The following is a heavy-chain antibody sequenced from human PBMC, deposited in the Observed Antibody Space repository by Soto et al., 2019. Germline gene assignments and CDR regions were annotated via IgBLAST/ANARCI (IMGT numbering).Heavy chain of an antibody. Sequence: SETLSLTCTVSGGSISSYYWSWIRQPPGKGLEWIGYIYYSGSTNYNPSLKSRVTISVDTSQNQFSLKLSSVTAADTAVYYCATPMVIVHRKEVWGQVPKVTVSS. CDR3: ATPMVIVHRKEV. CDR2: IYYSGST. CDR1: GGSISSYY. V-gene: IGHV4-59*01. D-gene: IGHD3-22*01. J-gene: IGHJ6*02.